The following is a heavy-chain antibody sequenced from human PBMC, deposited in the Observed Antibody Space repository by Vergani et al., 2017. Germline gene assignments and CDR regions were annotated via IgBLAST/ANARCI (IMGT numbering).Heavy chain of an antibody. J-gene: IGHJ4*02. D-gene: IGHD3-22*01. CDR1: GFSLSTSGVG. CDR2: TYWDDDK. CDR3: AHSMSYDSSGYPFDY. Sequence: QITLKESGPTLVKPTQTLTLTCTFSGFSLSTSGVGVGWIRQPPGKALEWLALTYWDDDKRYSPSLKSRLTTTKDTSKNQVVLTMTNMDPVDTATYYCAHSMSYDSSGYPFDYWGQGTLVTVSS. V-gene: IGHV2-5*02.